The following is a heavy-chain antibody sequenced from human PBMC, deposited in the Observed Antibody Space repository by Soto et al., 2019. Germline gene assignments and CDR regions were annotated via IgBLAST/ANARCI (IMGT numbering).Heavy chain of an antibody. CDR2: ISYDGSNK. V-gene: IGHV3-30*18. J-gene: IGHJ4*02. D-gene: IGHD3-22*01. CDR3: ANDYVVRRYSDSSGSPPED. Sequence: QTGGSLRLSCAASGFTFSSYGMHWVRQAPGKGLEWVAVISYDGSNKYYADSVKGRFTISRDNSKNTLYLQMNSLRAEDTAVYYCANDYVVRRYSDSSGSPPEDWGQGTLVT. CDR1: GFTFSSYG.